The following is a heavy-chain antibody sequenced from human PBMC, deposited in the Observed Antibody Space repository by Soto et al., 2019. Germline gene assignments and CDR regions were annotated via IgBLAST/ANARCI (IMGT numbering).Heavy chain of an antibody. V-gene: IGHV4-4*07. J-gene: IGHJ4*02. CDR3: ARESAAAGHPSMGLDY. CDR1: GGSISSYY. D-gene: IGHD6-13*01. CDR2: IYTSGST. Sequence: SETLSLTCTVSGGSISSYYWSWIRQPAGKGLEWIGRIYTSGSTSYNPSLKSRVTMSVDTSKNQFSLKLSSVTAADTAVYYCARESAAAGHPSMGLDYWGQGTLVTVSS.